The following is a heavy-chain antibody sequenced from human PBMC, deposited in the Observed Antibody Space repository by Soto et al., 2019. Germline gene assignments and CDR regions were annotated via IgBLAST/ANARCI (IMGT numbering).Heavy chain of an antibody. V-gene: IGHV1-8*01. D-gene: IGHD6-13*01. CDR3: ARGTGIAAAGTDYYYYMDV. J-gene: IGHJ6*03. CDR1: GYTFTSYD. CDR2: MNPNSGNT. Sequence: QVQLVQSGAEVKKPGASVKVSCKASGYTFTSYDINWVRQATGQGLEWMGWMNPNSGNTGYAQKFQGRVTMTRNTSISTAYMELSSLRSEDTAVYYCARGTGIAAAGTDYYYYMDVWGKGTTVTVSS.